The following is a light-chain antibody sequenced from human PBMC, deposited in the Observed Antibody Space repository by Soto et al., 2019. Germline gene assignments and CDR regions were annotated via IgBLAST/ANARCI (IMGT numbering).Light chain of an antibody. Sequence: QSVLTQPRSVSGYPGQSVTISCTGTGSDVGGYNYASCYQQHPGKAPKLMINDVTKRPSGVPDRFSGSKSGNTASLTISGLQAEDEADYSCCSYAGSYTLVFGGGTQLTVL. V-gene: IGLV2-11*01. J-gene: IGLJ2*01. CDR3: CSYAGSYTLV. CDR2: DVT. CDR1: GSDVGGYNY.